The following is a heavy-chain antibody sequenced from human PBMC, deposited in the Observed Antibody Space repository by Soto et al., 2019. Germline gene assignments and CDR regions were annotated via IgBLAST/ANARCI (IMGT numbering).Heavy chain of an antibody. V-gene: IGHV1-18*01. CDR3: ARDEGGYDILTGYYKANHFDQ. CDR2: ISPHNRNT. Sequence: QVQLVQSGAEVKKPGDSVKVSCKASGYTFGHFYITWVRQAPGQGLEWMGAISPHNRNTNYAEKFRGRVTMTTDTSTTTAYMELRRLRSDDTAVYYCARDEGGYDILTGYYKANHFDQWGQGALVTVSS. CDR1: GYTFGHFY. D-gene: IGHD3-9*01. J-gene: IGHJ4*02.